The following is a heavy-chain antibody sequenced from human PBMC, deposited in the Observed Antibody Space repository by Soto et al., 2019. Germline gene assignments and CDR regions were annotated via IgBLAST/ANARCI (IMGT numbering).Heavy chain of an antibody. J-gene: IGHJ4*02. Sequence: QVQLVESGGALVKPGGSLRLSCAASGFTFSDYYMSWIRQAPGKGLEWVSYIDSRGRTISYADSVKGRFTISRADAKNSLYLQMNTLRAEDTAVYYCARQAARNYFDFWGQGTLVTVSS. CDR1: GFTFSDYY. V-gene: IGHV3-11*01. D-gene: IGHD6-6*01. CDR2: IDSRGRTI. CDR3: ARQAARNYFDF.